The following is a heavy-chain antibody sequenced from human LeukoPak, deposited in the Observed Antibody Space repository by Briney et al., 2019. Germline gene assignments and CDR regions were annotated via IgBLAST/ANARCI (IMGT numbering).Heavy chain of an antibody. CDR1: GGSISSSSYY. CDR3: ARADSSSWSYYYYYYMDV. D-gene: IGHD6-13*01. V-gene: IGHV4-39*01. Sequence: SETLSLTCTVSGGSISSSSYYRGWIRQPPGKGLEWIGSIYYSGSTYYNPSLKSRVTISVDTSKNQFSLKLSSVTAADTAVYYCARADSSSWSYYYYYYMDVWGKGTTVTVSS. CDR2: IYYSGST. J-gene: IGHJ6*03.